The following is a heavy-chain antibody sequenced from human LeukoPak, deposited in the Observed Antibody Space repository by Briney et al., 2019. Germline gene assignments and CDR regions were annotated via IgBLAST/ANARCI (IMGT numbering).Heavy chain of an antibody. CDR1: GFNFDDYG. V-gene: IGHV3-20*04. CDR2: INWNGKTT. Sequence: GGSLRLSCVASGFNFDDYGVGWVRQAPGRGLEWVSGINWNGKTTGYADSVKGRFTISRDNDKNSLYLQMNSLRAEDTAVYYCARDRYYDILTGEYGMDVWGQGTTVTVSS. J-gene: IGHJ6*02. CDR3: ARDRYYDILTGEYGMDV. D-gene: IGHD3-9*01.